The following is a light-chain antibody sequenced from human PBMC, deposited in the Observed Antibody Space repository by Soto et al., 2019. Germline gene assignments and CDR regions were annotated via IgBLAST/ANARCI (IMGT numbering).Light chain of an antibody. CDR3: SSYTSSSTLYV. CDR2: DVS. J-gene: IGLJ1*01. Sequence: QSALTQPAFVSGSPGQSITISCTGTSSDVGGYNYVSWYQQHPGKVPKLMIYDVSNRPSGVSNRFSGSKSGNTASLTISGLQAEDEADYYCSSYTSSSTLYVFGTGTKLTVL. V-gene: IGLV2-14*01. CDR1: SSDVGGYNY.